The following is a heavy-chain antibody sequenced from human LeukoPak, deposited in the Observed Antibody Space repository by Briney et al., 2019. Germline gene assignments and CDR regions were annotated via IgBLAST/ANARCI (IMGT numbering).Heavy chain of an antibody. CDR1: GYTFTDYY. J-gene: IGHJ5*02. CDR2: INAKSGDT. CDR3: ARDRHGRNYYDSSGS. D-gene: IGHD3-22*01. V-gene: IGHV1-2*06. Sequence: ASVKVSFKASGYTFTDYYVHWVRQAPGQGLEWMGRINAKSGDTNAAQRFQGRVTMTRVTSITTAYLELSGLRSDDTAVYYCARDRHGRNYYDSSGSWGQGTLVTVSS.